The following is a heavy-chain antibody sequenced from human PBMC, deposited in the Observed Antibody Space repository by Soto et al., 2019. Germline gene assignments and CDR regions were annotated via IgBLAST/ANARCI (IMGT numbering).Heavy chain of an antibody. J-gene: IGHJ4*02. D-gene: IGHD5-18*01. Sequence: EVQLLESGGGLVQPGGSLRLSCAASGFTFSSYAMSWLRQAPGKGLEWVSAISGSGGSTYYADSVKGRFTISRDNSKNTLYLQMNSLRAEDTAVYYCAKDRDVDTAMVETFDYWGQGTLVTVSS. CDR1: GFTFSSYA. CDR3: AKDRDVDTAMVETFDY. V-gene: IGHV3-23*01. CDR2: ISGSGGST.